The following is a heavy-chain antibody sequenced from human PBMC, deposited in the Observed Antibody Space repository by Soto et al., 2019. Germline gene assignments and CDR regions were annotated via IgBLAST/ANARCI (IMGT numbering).Heavy chain of an antibody. CDR2: ISSGGSVT. CDR1: GVTFSSYG. CDR3: ATAVADTRNGLYM. D-gene: IGHD6-19*01. Sequence: GGSLRLSCAASGVTFSSYGMHWVRQAPGKGLVWVSRISSGGSVTTYADYVKGRFTISRDNAKNTLYLQMNSLRAEDTAVYYCATAVADTRNGLYMWGQGTLVTVSS. V-gene: IGHV3-74*01. J-gene: IGHJ3*02.